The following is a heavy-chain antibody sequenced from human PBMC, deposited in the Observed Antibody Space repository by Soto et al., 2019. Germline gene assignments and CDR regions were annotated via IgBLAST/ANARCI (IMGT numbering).Heavy chain of an antibody. CDR2: IQNIGGTT. D-gene: IGHD3-10*01. J-gene: IGHJ4*02. CDR3: AKLLYLGDPGFFVDS. Sequence: EVQLLESGGGSAQPGGSLRLSCAASGFTFRSYYMAWVRQAPGKGLEWISSIQNIGGTTYYADSVKGRFSISRDYSKDILNLQMNSLRAEDTAVYYCAKLLYLGDPGFFVDSWGQGTLVTVSS. CDR1: GFTFRSYY. V-gene: IGHV3-23*05.